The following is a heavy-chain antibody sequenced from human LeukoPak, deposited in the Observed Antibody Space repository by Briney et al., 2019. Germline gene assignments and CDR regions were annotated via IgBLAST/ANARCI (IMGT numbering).Heavy chain of an antibody. Sequence: GGSLRLSCAASGFTFSSYSMNWVRQAPGKGLEWVSYISSSSSTIYYADSVKGRFTISRDNAKNSLYLQMNSLRAEDTAVYYCARDQRPPYYDILTGPSYYFDYWGQGTLVTVSS. D-gene: IGHD3-9*01. CDR3: ARDQRPPYYDILTGPSYYFDY. CDR2: ISSSSSTI. J-gene: IGHJ4*02. CDR1: GFTFSSYS. V-gene: IGHV3-48*04.